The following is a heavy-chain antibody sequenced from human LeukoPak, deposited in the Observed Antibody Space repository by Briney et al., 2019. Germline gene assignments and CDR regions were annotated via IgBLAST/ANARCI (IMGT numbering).Heavy chain of an antibody. CDR2: INAGNGNT. CDR3: ARGRFVAGKHNWFDP. D-gene: IGHD6-19*01. V-gene: IGHV1-3*01. J-gene: IGHJ5*02. Sequence: GASVKVSCKASGYTFTSYAMHWVRQAPGQRLEWMGWINAGNGNTKYSQKFQGRVTITRDISASTACMELSSLRSEDTAVYYCARGRFVAGKHNWFDPWGQGTLVTVSS. CDR1: GYTFTSYA.